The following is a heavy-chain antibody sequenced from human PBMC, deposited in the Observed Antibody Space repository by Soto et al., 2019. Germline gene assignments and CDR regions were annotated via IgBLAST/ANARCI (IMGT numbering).Heavy chain of an antibody. V-gene: IGHV4-30-4*01. CDR3: GRGQTAIDV. CDR2: IYYSGST. CDR1: GCTITRGDHF. J-gene: IGHJ6*02. Sequence: QLQLQESGPGLVKPSETLSLTCSVSGCTITRGDHFCSWVRQSPGKGLEWLGYIYYSGSTYYNPSLKGRVMMTIDTSKHQFSLNLSSVTAADTAVFYCGRGQTAIDVWGQGTTVTVSS. D-gene: IGHD5-18*01.